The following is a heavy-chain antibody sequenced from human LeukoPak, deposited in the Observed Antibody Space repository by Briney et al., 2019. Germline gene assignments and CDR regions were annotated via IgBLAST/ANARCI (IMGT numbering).Heavy chain of an antibody. J-gene: IGHJ5*02. V-gene: IGHV4-59*08. CDR1: GGSISSYY. D-gene: IGHD6-13*01. CDR3: ARRYSSSWEDWFDP. CDR2: IYYSGST. Sequence: SETLSLTCTVSGGSISSYYWSWIRQPPGKGLEWIGYIYYSGSTNYNPSLKSRVTISVDTSKNQFSLKLSSVTAADTAVYYCARRYSSSWEDWFDPWGQGTLVTVSS.